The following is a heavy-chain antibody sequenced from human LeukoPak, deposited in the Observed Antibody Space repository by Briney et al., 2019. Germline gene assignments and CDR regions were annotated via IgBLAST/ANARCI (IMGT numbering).Heavy chain of an antibody. Sequence: TSSETLSLTCTVSGGSISSYYWSWIRQPPVKALEWIGYIYYSGSTNYNPSLKSRVTISVDTSKNQFSLKLSSVTAADTAVYYCARDRRGYSYGYASSVFDYWGQGTLVTVSS. CDR1: GGSISSYY. J-gene: IGHJ4*02. CDR3: ARDRRGYSYGYASSVFDY. D-gene: IGHD5-18*01. V-gene: IGHV4-59*12. CDR2: IYYSGST.